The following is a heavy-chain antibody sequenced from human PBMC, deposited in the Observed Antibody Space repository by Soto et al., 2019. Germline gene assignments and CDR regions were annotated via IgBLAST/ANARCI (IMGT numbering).Heavy chain of an antibody. V-gene: IGHV1-69*02. D-gene: IGHD2-21*02. J-gene: IGHJ6*02. CDR2: IIPILTIT. CDR3: ARRRYCGADCYKYYYFGMDV. Sequence: QVQLVQSGAEVKKPGPSVRLSCTASGGTFSSYTLSWVRQAPGQGLEWMGRIIPILTITDYAQKFRGRLTITADKSSSTAYMELSGLRSEDTAVYYCARRRYCGADCYKYYYFGMDVWGQGTTVTVSS. CDR1: GGTFSSYT.